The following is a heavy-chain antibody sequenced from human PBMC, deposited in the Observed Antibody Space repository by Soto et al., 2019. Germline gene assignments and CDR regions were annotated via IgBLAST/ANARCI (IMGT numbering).Heavy chain of an antibody. D-gene: IGHD3-3*01. CDR3: ARLTNDFWCGDDDDYYYYMDV. Sequence: QVQLVQSGAEVKKPGSSVKDSCKASGGTFSSYTISWVRQAPGQGLEWMGRIIPILGIANYAQKFQGRVTITADKSTSTTYFEVISLRSADTAVYYCARLTNDFWCGDDDDYYYYMDVWGKGTTVTVSS. V-gene: IGHV1-69*02. J-gene: IGHJ6*03. CDR2: IIPILGIA. CDR1: GGTFSSYT.